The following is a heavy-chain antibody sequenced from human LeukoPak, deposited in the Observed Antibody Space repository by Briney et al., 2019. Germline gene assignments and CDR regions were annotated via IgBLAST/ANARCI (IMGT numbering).Heavy chain of an antibody. D-gene: IGHD2-15*01. CDR2: ISAYNGNT. J-gene: IGHJ6*02. V-gene: IGHV1-18*01. CDR1: GYTFNSFG. Sequence: ASVTVSCKASGYTFNSFGISWVRQAPGQGLEWMGWISAYNGNTHHPEKLQGRLSMTTDTPTSTAYMELRSLRSDDTAIYYCARDTVMMVGSYYYGKDVWGQGTTVTVSS. CDR3: ARDTVMMVGSYYYGKDV.